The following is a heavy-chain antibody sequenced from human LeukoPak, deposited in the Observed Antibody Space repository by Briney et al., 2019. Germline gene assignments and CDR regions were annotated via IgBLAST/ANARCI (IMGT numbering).Heavy chain of an antibody. CDR1: GGSISSGDYY. Sequence: KASETLSLTCTVSGGSISSGDYYWSWIRQHPGKGLEWIGFIYYTGTTYYNPSLKSRIAISVDTSKNHFSLNLTSVTAEDTALYYCARNLGGDTYSYMDVWGKGTTVTVSS. CDR3: ARNLGGDTYSYMDV. J-gene: IGHJ6*03. V-gene: IGHV4-31*03. D-gene: IGHD2-21*01. CDR2: IYYTGTT.